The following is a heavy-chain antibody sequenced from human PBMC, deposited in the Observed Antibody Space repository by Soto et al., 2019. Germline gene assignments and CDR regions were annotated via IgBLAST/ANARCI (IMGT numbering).Heavy chain of an antibody. CDR3: ATDRRYYDSSGYYQHWFDP. Sequence: ASVKVSCKVSGYTLTELSMHWVRQAPGKGLEWMGGFDPEDGETIYAQKFQGRVTMTEDTSTDTAYMELSSLRSEDTAVYYCATDRRYYDSSGYYQHWFDPWGQGTLVTVSS. CDR2: FDPEDGET. J-gene: IGHJ5*02. V-gene: IGHV1-24*01. D-gene: IGHD3-22*01. CDR1: GYTLTELS.